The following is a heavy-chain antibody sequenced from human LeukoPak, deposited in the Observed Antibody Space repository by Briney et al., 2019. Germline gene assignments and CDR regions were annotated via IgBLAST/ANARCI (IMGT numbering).Heavy chain of an antibody. CDR1: GFTFSSYA. D-gene: IGHD5-18*01. Sequence: PGGSLRLSCAASGFTFSSYAMSWVRQAPGKGLEWVSAISGSGGSTYYADSVKGRFTISRDNSKNTLYLQMNSLRAENTAVYYCAKDQLSGYGFHDWGQGTLVTVSS. J-gene: IGHJ4*02. CDR2: ISGSGGST. V-gene: IGHV3-23*01. CDR3: AKDQLSGYGFHD.